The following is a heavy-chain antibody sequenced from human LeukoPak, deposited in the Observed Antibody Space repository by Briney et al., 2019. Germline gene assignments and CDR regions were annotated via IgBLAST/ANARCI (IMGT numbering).Heavy chain of an antibody. CDR3: AELGITMIGGV. CDR1: GFTFSSYS. CDR2: ISSSGSTI. V-gene: IGHV3-48*04. D-gene: IGHD3-10*02. J-gene: IGHJ6*04. Sequence: GGSLRLSCAASGFTFSSYSMNWVRQAPGKWLEWVSYISSSGSTIYYADSVKGRFTISRDNAKNSLYLQINSLRAEDTAVYYCAELGITMIGGVWGKGTTVTISS.